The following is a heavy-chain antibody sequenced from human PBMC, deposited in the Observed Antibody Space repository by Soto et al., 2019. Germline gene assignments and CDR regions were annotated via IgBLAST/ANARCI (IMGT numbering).Heavy chain of an antibody. CDR3: ASLLAVAGTTYYYGMDV. Sequence: PGESLKISCKGSGYSFTSYWISWVRQMPGKGLEWMGRIDPSDSYTNYSPSFQGHVTISADKSISTAYLQWSSLKASDTAMYYCASLLAVAGTTYYYGMDVWGQGTTVTVSS. V-gene: IGHV5-10-1*01. CDR2: IDPSDSYT. J-gene: IGHJ6*02. CDR1: GYSFTSYW. D-gene: IGHD6-19*01.